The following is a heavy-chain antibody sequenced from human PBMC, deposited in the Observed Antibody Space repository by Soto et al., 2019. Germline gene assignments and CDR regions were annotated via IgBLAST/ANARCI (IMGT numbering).Heavy chain of an antibody. Sequence: SETLSLTCTVSGGSISGGVHSWSWIRQPPGKGLEWIGQIYDSGSTNYNPSLKSRVTISVGTSKNQFSLKLSSVTAADTAVYYCARGGPYCSGGSCYSVWFDPWGQGTLVTVSS. V-gene: IGHV4-61*08. CDR1: GGSISGGVHS. CDR3: ARGGPYCSGGSCYSVWFDP. CDR2: IYDSGST. D-gene: IGHD2-15*01. J-gene: IGHJ5*02.